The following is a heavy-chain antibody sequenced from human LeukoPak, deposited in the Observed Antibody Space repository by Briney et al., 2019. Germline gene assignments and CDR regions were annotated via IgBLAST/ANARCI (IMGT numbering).Heavy chain of an antibody. CDR3: ARCPRSYYDNRGYYYDAQIDY. Sequence: SVKVSCKASGGTFSSYAISWVRQAPGQGLEWMGRIIPVLGIINYAQRFQGRVTITADKSTCTSYMELSSLRSEDTAVYYCARCPRSYYDNRGYYYDAQIDYWGQGTLVTVSS. D-gene: IGHD3-22*01. CDR1: GGTFSSYA. CDR2: IIPVLGII. J-gene: IGHJ4*02. V-gene: IGHV1-69*04.